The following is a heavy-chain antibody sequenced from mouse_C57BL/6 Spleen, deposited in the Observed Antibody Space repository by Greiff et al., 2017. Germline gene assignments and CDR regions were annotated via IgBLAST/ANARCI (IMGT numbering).Heavy chain of an antibody. V-gene: IGHV2-2*01. J-gene: IGHJ2*01. CDR1: GFSLTSYG. D-gene: IGHD2-4*01. Sequence: VQLQESGPGLVQPSQSLSITCTVSGFSLTSYGVHWVRQSPGKGLEWLGVIWSGGSTDYNAAFISRLSISKDNSKSQVFFKMNSLQADDTAIYYCARNNYDYDNYFDYWGQGTTLTVSS. CDR3: ARNNYDYDNYFDY. CDR2: IWSGGST.